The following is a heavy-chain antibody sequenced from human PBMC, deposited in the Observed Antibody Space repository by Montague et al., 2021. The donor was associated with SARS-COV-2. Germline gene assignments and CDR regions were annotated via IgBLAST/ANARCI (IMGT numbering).Heavy chain of an antibody. CDR2: IYADGVTT. CDR3: AKDGIYGIVY. CDR1: GFTFSSSA. J-gene: IGHJ4*02. Sequence: SLRLSCAASGFTFSSSAMIWVRQAPGKGLEWISGIYADGVTTTYADSVKGRFTIPRDNSKNTLFLQMNTLSAEDTAVYYCAKDGIYGIVYWGQGTLVAVSA. D-gene: IGHD4-17*01. V-gene: IGHV3-23*03.